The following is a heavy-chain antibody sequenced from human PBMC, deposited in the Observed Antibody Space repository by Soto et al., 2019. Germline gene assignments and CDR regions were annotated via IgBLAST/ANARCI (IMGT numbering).Heavy chain of an antibody. J-gene: IGHJ4*02. CDR3: ASATSIAVAGKET. V-gene: IGHV1-18*01. Sequence: QVQLVQSGGEVKKPGASVKVSCKASGDTVTKYGISWVRQAPGQGREWLGWISFYNGHTNYALKFQDRITFTTDTYTSTASMELRSLTSDDTAVYYCASATSIAVAGKETWGQGTLVTVSS. CDR2: ISFYNGHT. D-gene: IGHD6-19*01. CDR1: GDTVTKYG.